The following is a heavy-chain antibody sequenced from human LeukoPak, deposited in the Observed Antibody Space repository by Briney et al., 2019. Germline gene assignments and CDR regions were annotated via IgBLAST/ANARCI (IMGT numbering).Heavy chain of an antibody. CDR2: ISAYNGNT. CDR3: ATGLPSYDSSGYYFDY. CDR1: GYTFTSYG. Sequence: ASVKVSCKASGYTFTSYGISWVRQAPGQGLEWMGWISAYNGNTNYAQKLQGRVTMTRDMSTSTVYMELSSLRSEDTAVYYCATGLPSYDSSGYYFDYWGQGTLVTVSS. D-gene: IGHD3-22*01. V-gene: IGHV1-18*01. J-gene: IGHJ4*02.